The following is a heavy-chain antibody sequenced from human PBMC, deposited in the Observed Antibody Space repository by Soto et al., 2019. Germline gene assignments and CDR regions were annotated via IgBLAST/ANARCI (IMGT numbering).Heavy chain of an antibody. J-gene: IGHJ5*02. D-gene: IGHD3-3*01. CDR1: GYTFTSYG. CDR2: ISAYNGNT. CDR3: AREGPTYYDFWSGYYANWFDP. V-gene: IGHV1-18*01. Sequence: QVQLVQSGAEVKTPGASVKVSCKASGYTFTSYGISWVRQAPGQGLEWMGWISAYNGNTNYAQKLQGRVTMTTDSSTSTAYMGLRSLRSDDTAVYYCAREGPTYYDFWSGYYANWFDPWGQGPLVTVSS.